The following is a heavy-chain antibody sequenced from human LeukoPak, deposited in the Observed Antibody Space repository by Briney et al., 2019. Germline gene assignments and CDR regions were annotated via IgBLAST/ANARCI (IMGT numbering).Heavy chain of an antibody. CDR2: ISDSGGRT. V-gene: IGHV3-23*01. Sequence: GGSLRLSCAAPGFPFSSYAMSWVRQAPGKGLEWVSVISDSGGRTYSAASVKGRFTISRDNSKNTVYLQMKSLRVEATAVYYCAKGLSAAGDYYFDYWGQGALVTVSS. CDR1: GFPFSSYA. J-gene: IGHJ4*02. D-gene: IGHD2-21*01. CDR3: AKGLSAAGDYYFDY.